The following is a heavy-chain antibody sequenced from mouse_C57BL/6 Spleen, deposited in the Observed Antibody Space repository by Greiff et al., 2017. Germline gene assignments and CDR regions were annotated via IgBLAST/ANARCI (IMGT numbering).Heavy chain of an antibody. J-gene: IGHJ3*01. CDR3: ARRWLLREGLAY. CDR1: GYAFSSYW. V-gene: IGHV1-80*01. CDR2: IYPGDGDT. Sequence: VQLQQSGAELVKPGASVKISCKASGYAFSSYWMNWVKQRPGMGLEWIGQIYPGDGDTNYNGKFKGKATLTVDKSSSTAYMQLSSLTSEDSAVYVCARRWLLREGLAYWGQGTLVTVSA. D-gene: IGHD2-3*01.